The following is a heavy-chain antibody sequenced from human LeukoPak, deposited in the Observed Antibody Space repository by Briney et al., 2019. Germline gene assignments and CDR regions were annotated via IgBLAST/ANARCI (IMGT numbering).Heavy chain of an antibody. CDR3: ARGEDYHRTPTSPGAAFDI. V-gene: IGHV3-23*01. D-gene: IGHD3-9*01. CDR2: ISGSGDNT. J-gene: IGHJ3*02. Sequence: PGGSLRLSCVASGIAFASHAMSWVRQAPGKGLEWVSGISGSGDNTYYADSVKGRFTISRDNSKNTLHLQMSSLRGDDTAVYSCARGEDYHRTPTSPGAAFDIWGQGTMVTVSS. CDR1: GIAFASHA.